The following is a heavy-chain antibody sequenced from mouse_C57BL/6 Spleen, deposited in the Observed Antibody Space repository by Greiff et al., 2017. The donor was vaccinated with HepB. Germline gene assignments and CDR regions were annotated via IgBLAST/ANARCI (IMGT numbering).Heavy chain of an antibody. CDR1: GYSITSGYY. CDR2: ISYDGSN. Sequence: VQLKESGPGLVKPSQSLSLTCSVTGYSITSGYYWNWIRQFPGNKLEWMGYISYDGSNNYNPSLKNRISITRDTSKNQFFLKLNSVTTEDTATYYCARSTMVTTGFDYWGQGTTLTVSS. J-gene: IGHJ2*01. D-gene: IGHD2-2*01. V-gene: IGHV3-6*01. CDR3: ARSTMVTTGFDY.